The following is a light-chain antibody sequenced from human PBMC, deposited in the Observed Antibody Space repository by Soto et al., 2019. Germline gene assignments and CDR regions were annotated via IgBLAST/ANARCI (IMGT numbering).Light chain of an antibody. V-gene: IGKV4-1*01. Sequence: DIVMTQSSDSLAVSLGVRDTINCKSSQSVLYSSNNKNYLAWYQQKPGQPPKLVIYWASTHESGVPDRFSGSGSGTDFTLTISSLQAEDVAVYYCQQYYSTLPTFGQGTKLEIK. CDR2: WAS. CDR3: QQYYSTLPT. CDR1: QSVLYSSNNKNY. J-gene: IGKJ2*01.